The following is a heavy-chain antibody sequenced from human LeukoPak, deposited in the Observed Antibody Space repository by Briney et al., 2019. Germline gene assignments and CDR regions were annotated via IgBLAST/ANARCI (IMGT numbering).Heavy chain of an antibody. CDR1: GGTISSYY. CDR3: ARHVSGRRSHYYDSSGYFSGAFDI. D-gene: IGHD3-22*01. Sequence: SETLSLTCTVSGGTISSYYWSWIRQPPGKGLEWIGDIYYSGSTNYNPSLKSRVTISVDTSKNQFSLKLSSVTAADTAVYYCARHVSGRRSHYYDSSGYFSGAFDIWGQGTMVTVSS. J-gene: IGHJ3*02. CDR2: IYYSGST. V-gene: IGHV4-59*08.